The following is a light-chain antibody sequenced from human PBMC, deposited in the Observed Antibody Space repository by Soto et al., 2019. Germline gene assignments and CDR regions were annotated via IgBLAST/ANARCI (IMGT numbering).Light chain of an antibody. V-gene: IGKV3-20*01. CDR3: RCQDFGNSAVYS. CDR2: AAS. CDR1: QSIRSSY. J-gene: IGKJ2*01. Sequence: IVLTQSPGTLSLSPGESATLSCRASQSIRSSYVAWYQQKPCQAPRLLIYAASARATGLPDRFSGSGSGTDFPLTISRLEPEDFVMYCCRCQDFGNSAVYSFGQGTKLEI.